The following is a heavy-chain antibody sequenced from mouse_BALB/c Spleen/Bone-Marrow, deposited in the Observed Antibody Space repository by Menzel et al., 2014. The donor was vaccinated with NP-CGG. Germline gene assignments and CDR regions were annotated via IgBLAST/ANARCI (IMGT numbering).Heavy chain of an antibody. CDR1: GYTFTDYA. V-gene: IGHV1S137*01. D-gene: IGHD2-3*01. J-gene: IGHJ2*01. CDR2: ISTCYGDA. Sequence: VQLQESGAELVRPGVSVKISCKGSGYTFTDYALHWVKQSHAKSLEWIGIISTCYGDASYNQKFKGKATMTVDKSSSTAYMELARLTSEDSAIYYCARSDGFDYWGQGTPLTVSS. CDR3: ARSDGFDY.